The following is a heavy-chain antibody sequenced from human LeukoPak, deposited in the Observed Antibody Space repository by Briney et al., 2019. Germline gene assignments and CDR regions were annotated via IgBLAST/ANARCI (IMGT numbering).Heavy chain of an antibody. Sequence: PGRSLRLSCAASGFTFSSYGMHWVRQPPGKGPEWVAYTLYDGKTKYYADSVKGRFTISRDNSKNTLYLQMNSLRAEDTAVYYCASLRLWFGDLDYWGQGTLVTVSS. CDR1: GFTFSSYG. J-gene: IGHJ4*02. V-gene: IGHV3-30*03. D-gene: IGHD3-10*01. CDR3: ASLRLWFGDLDY. CDR2: TLYDGKTK.